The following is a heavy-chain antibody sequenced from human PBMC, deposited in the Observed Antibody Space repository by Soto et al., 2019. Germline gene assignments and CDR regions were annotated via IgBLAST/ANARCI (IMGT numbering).Heavy chain of an antibody. CDR3: ARTMVALRVGFAI. J-gene: IGHJ3*02. Sequence: QVQLVQSGAEVKKPGSSVKVSCKASGGTFSSYAIIWVRQVPGQGLEWMGGIIPIFGTANYAQKFQGRVTITADESTRTAYMALSSLRSEDTAVYYGARTMVALRVGFAIWGQGTVVTVSS. CDR2: IIPIFGTA. D-gene: IGHD2-15*01. V-gene: IGHV1-69*12. CDR1: GGTFSSYA.